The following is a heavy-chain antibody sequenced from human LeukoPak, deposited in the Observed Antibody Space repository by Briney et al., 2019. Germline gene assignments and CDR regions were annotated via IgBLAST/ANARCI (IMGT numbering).Heavy chain of an antibody. D-gene: IGHD3-22*01. CDR2: IYYSGST. CDR3: ARGFAGYDTSDYAFSYY. Sequence: PSETLSLTCTVSGGSISSYYWSWIRQSPGKGLEWIGYIYYSGSTNYNPSLKSRVTISVDTSKNQFSLKLSSVTAADTAVYYCARGFAGYDTSDYAFSYYWGQGTLVTVSS. V-gene: IGHV4-59*01. CDR1: GGSISSYY. J-gene: IGHJ4*02.